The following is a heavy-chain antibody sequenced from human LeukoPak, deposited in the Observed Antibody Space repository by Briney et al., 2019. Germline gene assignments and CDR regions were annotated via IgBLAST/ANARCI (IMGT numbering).Heavy chain of an antibody. CDR1: GFTFSNAW. CDR3: TTASAAAGFIDAFDI. V-gene: IGHV3-15*01. Sequence: GGSLRLSCAASGFTFSNAWMSWVRQAPGKGLEWVGRIKSKTDGGTTDYAAPVKGRFTISRDDSKNTLYLQMNSLKTEDTAVYYCTTASAAAGFIDAFDIWGQGTMITVSS. D-gene: IGHD6-13*01. CDR2: IKSKTDGGTT. J-gene: IGHJ3*02.